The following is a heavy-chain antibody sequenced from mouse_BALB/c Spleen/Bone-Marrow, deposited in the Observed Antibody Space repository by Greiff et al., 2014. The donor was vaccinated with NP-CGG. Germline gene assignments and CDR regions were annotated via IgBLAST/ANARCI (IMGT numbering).Heavy chain of an antibody. V-gene: IGHV1-82*01. CDR1: GYAFSSSW. J-gene: IGHJ3*01. CDR2: IYPGDGDT. CDR3: ASGSSSFAY. D-gene: IGHD1-1*01. Sequence: VQLQQSGPELVKPGASVKISCKASGYAFSSSWMNWVKQRPGQGLEWIGRIYPGDGDTNYNGKFKGKATLTADKSSSTAYMQLSSLTSVDSAVYFCASGSSSFAYWGQGTLVTVPA.